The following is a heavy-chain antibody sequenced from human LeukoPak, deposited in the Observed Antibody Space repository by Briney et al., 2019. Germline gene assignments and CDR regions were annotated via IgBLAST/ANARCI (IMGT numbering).Heavy chain of an antibody. V-gene: IGHV4-61*02. CDR2: IYSSGST. Sequence: SETLSLTCTVSGGSISSGSYYWSWIRQPAGKGLEWIGRIYSSGSTDYNPSLKRRVTISVDTSKNQFSLRLSSVTAAGTAVYYCARVEYSSSRGDYYYYMDVWGKGTTVTVSS. CDR1: GGSISSGSYY. J-gene: IGHJ6*03. D-gene: IGHD6-6*01. CDR3: ARVEYSSSRGDYYYYMDV.